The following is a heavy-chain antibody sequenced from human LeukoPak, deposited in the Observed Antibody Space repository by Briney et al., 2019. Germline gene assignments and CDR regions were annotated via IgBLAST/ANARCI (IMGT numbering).Heavy chain of an antibody. CDR2: IKHDGSDK. J-gene: IGHJ4*02. CDR3: ARNGFVWASGIDYGWFDY. CDR1: GXTFTSYW. Sequence: PGGSLRLSWSASGXTFTSYWLSWVRQAPGKGLELVANIKHDGSDKSYVDSVRGRFTVSRDTAKNSLYLQMNSLRAEDTAVYYCARNGFVWASGIDYGWFDYWGQGTLVTVSS. V-gene: IGHV3-7*05. D-gene: IGHD4-17*01.